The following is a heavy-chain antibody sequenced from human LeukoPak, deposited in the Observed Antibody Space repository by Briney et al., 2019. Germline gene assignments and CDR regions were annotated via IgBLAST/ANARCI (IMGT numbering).Heavy chain of an antibody. CDR3: ARVYGAEIDY. CDR2: LSYDGRYK. D-gene: IGHD4/OR15-4a*01. CDR1: EFTFSSYS. Sequence: PARSLRLSCTASEFTFSSYSMHWVRQAPGRGLDWVAFLSYDGRYKFYEDSVKGRFTISRDISNNTVFLQMNSLRPADTAVYFCARVYGAEIDYWGQGTLVSVSS. V-gene: IGHV3-30*04. J-gene: IGHJ4*02.